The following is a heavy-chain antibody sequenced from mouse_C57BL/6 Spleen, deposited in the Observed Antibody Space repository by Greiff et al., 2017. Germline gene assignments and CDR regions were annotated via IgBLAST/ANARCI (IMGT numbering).Heavy chain of an antibody. Sequence: EVKLMESEGGLVQPGSSMKLSCTASGFTFSDYYMAWVRQVPEKGLEWVANINYDGSSTYYLDSLKSRFIISRDNAKNILYLQMSSLKSEDTATYYCARDITTARYWYFDVWGTGTTVTVSS. CDR1: GFTFSDYY. D-gene: IGHD1-2*01. CDR2: INYDGSST. CDR3: ARDITTARYWYFDV. J-gene: IGHJ1*03. V-gene: IGHV5-16*01.